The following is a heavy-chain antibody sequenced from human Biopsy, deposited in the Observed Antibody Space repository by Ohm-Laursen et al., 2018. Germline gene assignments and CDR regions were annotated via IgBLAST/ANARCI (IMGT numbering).Heavy chain of an antibody. D-gene: IGHD1-14*01. CDR1: GGSLSSYS. Sequence: GTLSLTCTVSGGSLSSYSWSWIRQPAGKGLEWIGQIYTSGITDYNPSLKSRVTMSVDTSKNKFSLRVSSVTAADTAVYYCARDRDRRGWFDPWGQGTLVTVSS. V-gene: IGHV4-4*07. CDR3: ARDRDRRGWFDP. J-gene: IGHJ5*02. CDR2: IYTSGIT.